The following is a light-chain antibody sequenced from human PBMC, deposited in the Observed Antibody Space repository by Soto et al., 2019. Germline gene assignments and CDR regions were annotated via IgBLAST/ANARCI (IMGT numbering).Light chain of an antibody. CDR1: HSINRK. CDR3: QQGHNWPLT. V-gene: IGKV3-15*01. Sequence: EIVMTQLSAPLSLSPRETTPLSCTACHSINRKLTWYQQKPGQPPRLLIYGASTRATGVPARFTGSEAGSEFTLTISGLQSEDFAVYYFQQGHNWPLTFGQGTRLEI. CDR2: GAS. J-gene: IGKJ2*01.